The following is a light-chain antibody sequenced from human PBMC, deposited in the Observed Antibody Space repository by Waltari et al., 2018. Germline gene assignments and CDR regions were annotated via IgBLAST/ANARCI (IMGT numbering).Light chain of an antibody. V-gene: IGLV2-8*01. J-gene: IGLJ3*02. Sequence: QSALTQPPSASGSLGQSVTISCTGTNNDVGAYQYVSWYQQYPGKAPKLLIYNVTKRPSVVSDGFSGAKSGRTAALTVSGLQPEDEAIYSCCSYAGADSLLFGGGTKLTVL. CDR3: CSYAGADSLL. CDR1: NNDVGAYQY. CDR2: NVT.